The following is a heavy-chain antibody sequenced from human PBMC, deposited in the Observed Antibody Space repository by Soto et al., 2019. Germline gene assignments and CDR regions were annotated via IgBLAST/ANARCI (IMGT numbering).Heavy chain of an antibody. V-gene: IGHV3-73*02. D-gene: IGHD5-18*01. CDR2: VRGKRGNDGT. CDR1: GFAFSDSA. J-gene: IGHJ4*02. CDR3: PRRRDWTAVDPLDY. Sequence: EVQLVESGGGLVQPGGSLKLSCAASGFAFSDSAMHWVRQASGKGLEWIGRVRGKRGNDGTAYAASVKGRFTISRDDSKTTTYLQMNSLKIEDTAVYYGPRRRDWTAVDPLDYWGQGTLVTVSS.